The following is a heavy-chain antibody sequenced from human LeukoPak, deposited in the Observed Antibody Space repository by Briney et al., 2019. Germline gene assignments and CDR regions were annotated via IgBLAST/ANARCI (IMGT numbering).Heavy chain of an antibody. CDR1: GFTFSSYA. Sequence: GGSLRLSCAASGFTFSSYAMHWLRQAPGKGLEWGAVISYGGSNKYYADSVKGRFTISRDNSKNTLYLQMNSLRAEDTAVYYCARDGTTDYGDYVGGFFGYWGQGTLVTVSS. V-gene: IGHV3-30*04. J-gene: IGHJ4*02. CDR3: ARDGTTDYGDYVGGFFGY. D-gene: IGHD4-17*01. CDR2: ISYGGSNK.